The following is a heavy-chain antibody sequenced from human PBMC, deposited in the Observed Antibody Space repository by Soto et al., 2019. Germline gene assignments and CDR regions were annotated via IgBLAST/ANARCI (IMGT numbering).Heavy chain of an antibody. CDR1: GYTFTGYY. V-gene: IGHV1-2*02. Sequence: ASVKVSCKASGYTFTGYYMHWVRQAPGQGLEWMGWINPNSGGTNYAQKFQGRVTMTRDTSISTAYMELSRLRSDDTAVYYCAREEDTAMTTSGFYYYGMDVWGQGTTVTV. J-gene: IGHJ6*02. D-gene: IGHD5-18*01. CDR3: AREEDTAMTTSGFYYYGMDV. CDR2: INPNSGGT.